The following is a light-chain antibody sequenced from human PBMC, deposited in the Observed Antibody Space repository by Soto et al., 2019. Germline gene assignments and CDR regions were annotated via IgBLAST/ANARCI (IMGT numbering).Light chain of an antibody. Sequence: DIQMTQSPSTLSASVGDRVTITCRASQSISGWLAWYQQKPGKAPKLLIYKASSLESGVPSRFSGSGSGTEFTLTITSLQPDDFATYYCQHYNSSWTFGQGTKVEIK. V-gene: IGKV1-5*03. CDR1: QSISGW. CDR2: KAS. J-gene: IGKJ1*01. CDR3: QHYNSSWT.